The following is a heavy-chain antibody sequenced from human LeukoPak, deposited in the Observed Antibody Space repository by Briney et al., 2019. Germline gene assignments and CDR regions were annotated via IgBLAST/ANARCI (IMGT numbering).Heavy chain of an antibody. J-gene: IGHJ4*02. CDR1: GFTFRTYS. Sequence: GGSLRLSCAASGFTFRTYSIHWVRRAPGKGLEWVTVVSADGRTQLYSDSVKGRFTISRDNSLNTLHLQMNSLRIEDTAVYYCAREFGHNRWYFDYWGQGALVTVSS. CDR3: AREFGHNRWYFDY. CDR2: VSADGRTQ. V-gene: IGHV3-30*03. D-gene: IGHD5-24*01.